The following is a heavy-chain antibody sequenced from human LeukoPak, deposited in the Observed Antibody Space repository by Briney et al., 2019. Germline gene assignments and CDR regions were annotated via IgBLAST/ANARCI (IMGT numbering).Heavy chain of an antibody. D-gene: IGHD1-14*01. CDR1: GGSISSYY. J-gene: IGHJ5*02. Sequence: SETLSLTCTVSGGSISSYYWSWIRQPPGKGLEWIGYVYYSGSTNYNPSLKSRVTISVDTSKNQFSLKLSSVTAADTAVYYCLGRGPSTGRTRWFDPWGQGTLVTVSS. CDR3: LGRGPSTGRTRWFDP. CDR2: VYYSGST. V-gene: IGHV4-59*08.